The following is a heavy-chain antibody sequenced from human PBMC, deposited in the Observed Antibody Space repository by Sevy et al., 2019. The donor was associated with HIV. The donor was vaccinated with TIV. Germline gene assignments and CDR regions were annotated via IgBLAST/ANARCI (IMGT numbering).Heavy chain of an antibody. Sequence: GGSLRLSCAASGFTINTNYMTWVRRSPGKGLEWVSRPFIAGRTYYADSVKGRFAISSDNSRNTVFLQMNSLRLEDTGVYYCARETKAVAFSWYYYYMDVWGKGTTVTVSS. CDR3: ARETKAVAFSWYYYYMDV. V-gene: IGHV3-66*02. CDR2: PFIAGRT. CDR1: GFTINTNY. D-gene: IGHD6-19*01. J-gene: IGHJ6*03.